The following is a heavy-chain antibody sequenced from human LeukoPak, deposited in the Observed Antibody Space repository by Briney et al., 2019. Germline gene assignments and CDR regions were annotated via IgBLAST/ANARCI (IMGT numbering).Heavy chain of an antibody. V-gene: IGHV4-59*01. CDR1: GGFISRYY. J-gene: IGHJ4*02. CDR2: IYYSGST. Sequence: PSETLSLTCTVCGGFISRYYWRWIRQPPGKGLEWVGYIYYSGSTNYNPTLKSRATISVDTSKNQFSLKLSSVTAADTAVYYCARGGYSDYYFDYWGQGTLVTVSS. CDR3: ARGGYSDYYFDY. D-gene: IGHD5-12*01.